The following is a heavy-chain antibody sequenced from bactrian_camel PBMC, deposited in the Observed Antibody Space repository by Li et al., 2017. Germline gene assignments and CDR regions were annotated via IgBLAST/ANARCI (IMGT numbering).Heavy chain of an antibody. V-gene: IGHV3S53*01. CDR2: LDSGGST. Sequence: LVESGGGSVQTGGSLRLSCAASGRTRGVGCMAWFRRFPGGKEREGVAGLDSGGSTTYADSVKGRFTISRDNAKNTIFLQMNDLKPEDTAKYYCASGELTRDCYSGSLWGQGTQVTVS. J-gene: IGHJ4*01. CDR3: ASGELTRDCYSGSL. CDR1: GRTRGVGC. D-gene: IGHD8*01.